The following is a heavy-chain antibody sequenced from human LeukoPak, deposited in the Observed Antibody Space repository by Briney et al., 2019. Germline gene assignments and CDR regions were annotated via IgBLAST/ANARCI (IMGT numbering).Heavy chain of an antibody. CDR1: GGSFSGYY. CDR3: ARRLGSNFAY. D-gene: IGHD2/OR15-2a*01. Sequence: SETLSLTCAVSGGSFSGYYWAWIRQPPGKGLEWIGQIIVTHSGKTIYNPSLKSRVTISVDTSKNQFSLNLSSVTAADTAVYYCARRLGSNFAYWSQGALVTVSS. V-gene: IGHV4-34*12. CDR2: IIVTHSGKT. J-gene: IGHJ4*02.